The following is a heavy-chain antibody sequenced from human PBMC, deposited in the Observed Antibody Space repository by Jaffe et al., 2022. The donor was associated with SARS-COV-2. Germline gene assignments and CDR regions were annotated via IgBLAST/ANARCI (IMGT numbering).Heavy chain of an antibody. D-gene: IGHD2-2*01. CDR2: IDWDDDK. Sequence: QVTLRESGPALVKPTQTLTLTCTFSGFSLSTSGMCVSWIRQPPGKALEWLALIDWDDDKYYSTSLKTRLTISKDTSKNQVVLTMTNMDPVDTATYYCARISSSTSEGTDDAFDIWGQGTMVTVSS. J-gene: IGHJ3*02. CDR3: ARISSSTSEGTDDAFDI. CDR1: GFSLSTSGMC. V-gene: IGHV2-70*01.